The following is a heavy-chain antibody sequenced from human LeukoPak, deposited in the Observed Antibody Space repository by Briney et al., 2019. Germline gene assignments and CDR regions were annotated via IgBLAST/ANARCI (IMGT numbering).Heavy chain of an antibody. D-gene: IGHD6-6*01. Sequence: GGSLRLSCVASGFSFSSYWMSLVRQTPGKGLEWVANIKQDGSEKYYVDSVKGRFTISRDNAKNSLYLQMNSLRAEDTAVYYCAREKRIAAEDYFDYWGQGTLVTVSS. CDR1: GFSFSSYW. V-gene: IGHV3-7*01. J-gene: IGHJ4*02. CDR2: IKQDGSEK. CDR3: AREKRIAAEDYFDY.